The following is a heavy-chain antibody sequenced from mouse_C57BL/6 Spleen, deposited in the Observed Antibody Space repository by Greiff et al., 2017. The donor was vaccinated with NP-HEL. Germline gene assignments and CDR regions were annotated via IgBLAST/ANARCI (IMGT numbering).Heavy chain of an antibody. Sequence: QVQLQQSGPELVKPGASVKISCKASGYAFSSSWMNWVQQRPGTGLAWIGRIYPGDGDPNSNGKFKGKATLTADTSSSTAYMQLSSRTSEDAAVYFCARDSWYCDVWGTGTTVTVSS. CDR1: GYAFSSSW. CDR3: ARDSWYCDV. CDR2: IYPGDGDP. V-gene: IGHV1-82*01. J-gene: IGHJ1*03.